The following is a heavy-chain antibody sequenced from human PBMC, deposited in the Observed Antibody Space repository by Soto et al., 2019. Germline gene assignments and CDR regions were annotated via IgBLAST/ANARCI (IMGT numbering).Heavy chain of an antibody. V-gene: IGHV3-7*03. CDR2: INEDGSEK. Sequence: PGGSLRLSCAASGFSFSLFWMSWVRQTPGKGLEWVANINEDGSEKFFADSVKGRFTISRDNAKNSLSLQMNSLTADDTAVYYCARTGWTQSSYYFDYWGQGTLVTVSS. CDR1: GFSFSLFW. J-gene: IGHJ4*02. D-gene: IGHD3-16*01. CDR3: ARTGWTQSSYYFDY.